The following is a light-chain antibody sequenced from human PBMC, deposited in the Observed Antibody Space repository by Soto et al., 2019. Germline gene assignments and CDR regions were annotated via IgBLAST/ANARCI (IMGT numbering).Light chain of an antibody. CDR1: QRVTSY. CDR3: QQYGRT. J-gene: IGKJ4*01. Sequence: EIVFTQSPGTLSLSPGERATLSCRASQRVTSYLAWYQQQPGQAPRLLIYGASNRATGIPDRFSGSGSGTDFTLTISKLEPEDSAVYYCQQYGRTFGGGTKVDIK. CDR2: GAS. V-gene: IGKV3-20*01.